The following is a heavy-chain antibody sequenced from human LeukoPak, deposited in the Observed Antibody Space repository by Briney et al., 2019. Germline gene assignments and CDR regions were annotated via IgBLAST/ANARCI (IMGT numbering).Heavy chain of an antibody. Sequence: SETLSLTCTVSGGSISSYYWGWIRQPPGKGLEWIGSIYYSGSTYYNPSLKSRVTISVDTSKNQFSLKLSSVTAADTAVYYCARDGQVDTATPFDYWGQGTLVTVSS. D-gene: IGHD5-18*01. CDR3: ARDGQVDTATPFDY. CDR1: GGSISSYY. CDR2: IYYSGST. J-gene: IGHJ4*02. V-gene: IGHV4-39*07.